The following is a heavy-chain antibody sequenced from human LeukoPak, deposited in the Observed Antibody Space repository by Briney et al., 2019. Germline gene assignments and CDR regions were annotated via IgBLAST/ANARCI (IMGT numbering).Heavy chain of an antibody. CDR3: ATSTYSSSPS. CDR2: INEDGSKK. D-gene: IGHD6-6*01. V-gene: IGHV3-7*01. CDR1: GFTFRNYW. J-gene: IGHJ5*02. Sequence: GGSLRLSCVVSGFTFRNYWMIWVRQAPGKGLEWVANINEDGSKKYYVGSVEGRFTISRDDAKNSLFLQMNSLRDEDTGVYYCATSTYSSSPSWGQGTLVSVSS.